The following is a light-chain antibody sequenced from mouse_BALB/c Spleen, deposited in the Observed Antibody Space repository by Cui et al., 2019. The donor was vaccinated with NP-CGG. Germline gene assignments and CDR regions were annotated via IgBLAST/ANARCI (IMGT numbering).Light chain of an antibody. Sequence: QAVVTQESALTTSPGETVTLTCRSSTGTVITSNYASWVQEKPDHLFTGLIGGTNNRAPGVPARFSGSLIGDKAALTITGAQTEDEAIYFCALWYSNHWVFGGGTKLTVL. CDR3: ALWYSNHWV. CDR2: GTN. J-gene: IGLJ1*01. CDR1: TGTVITSNY. V-gene: IGLV1*01.